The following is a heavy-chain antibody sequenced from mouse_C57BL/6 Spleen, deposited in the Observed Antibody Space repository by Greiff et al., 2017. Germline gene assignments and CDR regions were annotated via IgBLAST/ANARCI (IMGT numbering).Heavy chain of an antibody. CDR1: GYAFSSYW. CDR3: ARGVEFAY. J-gene: IGHJ3*01. Sequence: QVQLKESGAELVKPGASVKLSCKASGYAFSSYWMNWVQQRPGKGLEWIGYINPGNGDTNYNDKFKGKATLTADKSSSTAYMQLSSLTSEDSAVYFCARGVEFAYWGQGTSVTVSA. CDR2: INPGNGDT. V-gene: IGHV1-80*01.